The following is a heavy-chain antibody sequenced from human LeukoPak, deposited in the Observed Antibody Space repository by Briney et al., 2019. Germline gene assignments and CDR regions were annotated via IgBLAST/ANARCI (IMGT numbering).Heavy chain of an antibody. D-gene: IGHD6-19*01. CDR1: GLTFKNFA. CDR2: TSGDEDST. V-gene: IGHV3-23*01. J-gene: IGHJ4*02. CDR3: TIDLMTGFSSGWHFGY. Sequence: GGSLRLSCAASGLTFKNFAMSWVRQAPGKGLEWLAVTSGDEDSTHYADSVRGHFVISTDNSKNTPFLHMKSLRAEDTAVYYCTIDLMTGFSSGWHFGYWGQGTLVTVSS.